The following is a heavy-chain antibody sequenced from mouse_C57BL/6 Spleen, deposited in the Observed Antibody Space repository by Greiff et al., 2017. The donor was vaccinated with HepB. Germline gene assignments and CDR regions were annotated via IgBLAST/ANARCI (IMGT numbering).Heavy chain of an antibody. Sequence: EVKLQESGGGLVQPGGSLKLSCAASGFTFSDYYMYWVRQTPEKRLEWVAYISNGGGSTYYPDTVKGRFTISRDNAKNTLYLQMSRLKSEDTAMYYCARQDYYGTLDYWGQGTTLTVSS. CDR1: GFTFSDYY. J-gene: IGHJ2*01. D-gene: IGHD1-1*01. CDR2: ISNGGGST. CDR3: ARQDYYGTLDY. V-gene: IGHV5-12*01.